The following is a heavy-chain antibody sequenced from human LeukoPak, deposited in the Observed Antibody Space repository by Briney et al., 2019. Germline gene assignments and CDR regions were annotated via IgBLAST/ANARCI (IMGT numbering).Heavy chain of an antibody. V-gene: IGHV1-69*13. CDR1: GYTFSSCA. D-gene: IGHD4-11*01. CDR3: ARDLTTVTTFRHYFDY. CDR2: IIPIFGTA. J-gene: IGHJ4*02. Sequence: SVKVSCKASGYTFSSCAISWVRQAPGQGLEWMGGIIPIFGTAIYAQKFQGRVTITADESTSTAYMELSSLRSEDTAVYYCARDLTTVTTFRHYFDYWGQGTLVTVSS.